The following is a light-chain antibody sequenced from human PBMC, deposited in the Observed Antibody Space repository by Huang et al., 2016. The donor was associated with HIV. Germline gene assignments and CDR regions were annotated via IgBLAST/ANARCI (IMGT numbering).Light chain of an antibody. V-gene: IGKV1-5*01. Sequence: DIQMTQSPSTLSASVGDRVTITCRASQSFTTWLAWYQQKPGKAPKLLIYDVYSLESGVPSRFSGSGSGTECTLTISSLQPDDFATYYCQQYDGYPWTFGQGTKVEIK. J-gene: IGKJ1*01. CDR3: QQYDGYPWT. CDR1: QSFTTW. CDR2: DVY.